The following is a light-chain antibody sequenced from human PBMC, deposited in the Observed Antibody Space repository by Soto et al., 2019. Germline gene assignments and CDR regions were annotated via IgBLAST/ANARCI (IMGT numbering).Light chain of an antibody. CDR1: SSDVGGYDY. J-gene: IGLJ1*01. V-gene: IGLV2-14*01. Sequence: QAVVTQPASVSGSPGQSITISCTGTSSDVGGYDYVSWYQQPPGTVPKLMIYGVSNRPSGVSNRFSGSKSGNTASLTISGLQAEDEADYYCSSYASSRTYVFGTGTKVTVL. CDR2: GVS. CDR3: SSYASSRTYV.